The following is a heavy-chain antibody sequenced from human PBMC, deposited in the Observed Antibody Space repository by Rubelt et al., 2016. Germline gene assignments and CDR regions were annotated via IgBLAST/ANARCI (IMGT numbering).Heavy chain of an antibody. Sequence: QVQLVQSGAEVKKPGASVKVSCKASGYTFTSYGISWVRQAPGQGLEWMGRIIPILGIANYAQKVQGRVTITADQSTSTAYMELGSLRSEDTAVYYCARGVEYYYGSGTNWFDPWGQGTLVTVSS. CDR1: GYTFTSYG. CDR3: ARGVEYYYGSGTNWFDP. J-gene: IGHJ5*02. CDR2: IIPILGIA. V-gene: IGHV1-69*04. D-gene: IGHD3-10*01.